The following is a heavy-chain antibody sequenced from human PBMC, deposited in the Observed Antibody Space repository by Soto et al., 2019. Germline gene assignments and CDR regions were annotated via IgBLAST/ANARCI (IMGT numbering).Heavy chain of an antibody. Sequence: PGGSLRLSCAASGFTFDDYTMHWVRQAPGKGLEWVSLFSWDGGSTYYADSVKGRFTISRDNSKNSLYLQMNSLRTEDTALYYCAKDISSRSLTIFGVVIIPGGMDVWGQGTTVTVSS. V-gene: IGHV3-43*01. CDR2: FSWDGGST. J-gene: IGHJ6*02. CDR3: AKDISSRSLTIFGVVIIPGGMDV. CDR1: GFTFDDYT. D-gene: IGHD3-3*01.